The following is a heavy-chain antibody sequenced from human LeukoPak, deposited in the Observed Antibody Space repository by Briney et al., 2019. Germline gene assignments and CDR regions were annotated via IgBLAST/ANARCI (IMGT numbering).Heavy chain of an antibody. J-gene: IGHJ4*02. CDR1: SGSFSGYY. D-gene: IGHD5-24*01. Sequence: PSETLSLTCAVYSGSFSGYYWSWIRQPPGKGLEWIGEINHSGSTNYNSSLKSRVTMSVDTSKNQFSLKMNSVTAADTAVYFCARQGEMPTIKPFDYWGQGTLVTVSS. V-gene: IGHV4-34*01. CDR3: ARQGEMPTIKPFDY. CDR2: INHSGST.